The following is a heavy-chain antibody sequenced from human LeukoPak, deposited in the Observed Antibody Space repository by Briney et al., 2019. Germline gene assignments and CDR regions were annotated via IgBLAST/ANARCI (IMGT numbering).Heavy chain of an antibody. CDR2: INTSTGNP. J-gene: IGHJ4*02. CDR1: GYTFTSYA. CDR3: ARDPERINYYGSGRYLDY. V-gene: IGHV7-4-1*02. Sequence: ASVKVSCKASGYTFTSYAMSWVRQAPGQGLEWMGWINTSTGNPTYAQGFTGRFVFSLDTSVSTAYLQISSLKAEDTAVYYCARDPERINYYGSGRYLDYWGQGTLVTVSS. D-gene: IGHD3-10*01.